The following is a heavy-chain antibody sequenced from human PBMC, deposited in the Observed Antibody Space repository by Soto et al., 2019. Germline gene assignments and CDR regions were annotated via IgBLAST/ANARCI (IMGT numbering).Heavy chain of an antibody. Sequence: QVQLQESGPGLVKPSQTLSLTCTVSGGSISNVGYFWSWIRQPPGKGLEWIGFIYHTGTTYYNSSLRSRVSISIDTSKSQFPLKLNSVTAADTAVYYCARVMAAMQNWLDPWGQGTLVTDSP. J-gene: IGHJ5*02. V-gene: IGHV4-30-4*01. CDR2: IYHTGTT. D-gene: IGHD2-2*01. CDR3: ARVMAAMQNWLDP. CDR1: GGSISNVGYF.